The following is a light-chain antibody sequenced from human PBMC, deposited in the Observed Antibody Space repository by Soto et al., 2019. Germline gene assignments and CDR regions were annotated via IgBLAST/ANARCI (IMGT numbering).Light chain of an antibody. J-gene: IGLJ1*01. CDR2: EVN. CDR1: SSDVGGYIY. V-gene: IGLV2-14*01. Sequence: QSVLTQPPSASGSPGQSITISFTGTSSDVGGYIYVSWYQQHPGKAPKLMVFEVNNRPSGVSYCFSGSKSGNTASLTISGLQAEDEADYFCSSYSISTAYLFGTGTKVTV. CDR3: SSYSISTAYL.